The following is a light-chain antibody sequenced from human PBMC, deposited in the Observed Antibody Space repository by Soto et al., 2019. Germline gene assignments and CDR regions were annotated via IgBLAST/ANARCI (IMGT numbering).Light chain of an antibody. V-gene: IGLV2-8*01. J-gene: IGLJ3*02. CDR3: ISYAGSSIWV. Sequence: QSALTQPPSASGSPGQSVTISCTGTSSDVGAYNYVSWYQQHPGKAPKLMIYDVTKRPSGVPDRFSGSKSGNTASLTVSGLQAEDEADYYCISYAGSSIWVVGGGTKLTVL. CDR1: SSDVGAYNY. CDR2: DVT.